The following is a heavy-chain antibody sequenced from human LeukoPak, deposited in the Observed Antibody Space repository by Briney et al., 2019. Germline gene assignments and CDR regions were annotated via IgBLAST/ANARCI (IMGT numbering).Heavy chain of an antibody. CDR1: GFTFSSYS. J-gene: IGHJ4*02. CDR3: VREKSGYTNGWYLFDY. Sequence: GGSLRLSCAASGFTFSSYSMNWVRQAPGKGLEWVAVIWYDGSNKYYADSVKGRFTISRDNSKNTLYLQMSSLRAEDTAVYYCVREKSGYTNGWYLFDYWGQGTLVTVSS. V-gene: IGHV3-33*08. CDR2: IWYDGSNK. D-gene: IGHD6-19*01.